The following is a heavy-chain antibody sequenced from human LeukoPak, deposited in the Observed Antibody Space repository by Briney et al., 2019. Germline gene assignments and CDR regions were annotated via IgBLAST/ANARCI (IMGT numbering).Heavy chain of an antibody. V-gene: IGHV3-21*01. Sequence: PGESLRLSCAASGFTFNNYNMNWVRQAPGKALEWVSSITSSGTYIFYADSVKGRFTISRDNAKNSLYLQMNSLRAEDTAVYYCARGDYYDFLSYYFDYWGQGTLVTVSS. D-gene: IGHD3-3*01. CDR1: GFTFNNYN. CDR3: ARGDYYDFLSYYFDY. CDR2: ITSSGTYI. J-gene: IGHJ4*02.